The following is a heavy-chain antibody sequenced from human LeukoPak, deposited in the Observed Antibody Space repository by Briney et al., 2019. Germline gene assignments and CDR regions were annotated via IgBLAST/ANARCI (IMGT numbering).Heavy chain of an antibody. CDR3: ARGPVPERSCFDY. J-gene: IGHJ4*02. CDR1: GGSISSGGYY. CDR2: IYYSGST. Sequence: SETLSLTCTVSGGSISSGGYYWSWIRQHPGKGLEWIGYIYYSGSTNYNPSLKSRVTISVDTSKNQFSLKLSSVTAADTAVYYCARGPVPERSCFDYWGQGTLVTVSS. D-gene: IGHD2-2*01. V-gene: IGHV4-31*03.